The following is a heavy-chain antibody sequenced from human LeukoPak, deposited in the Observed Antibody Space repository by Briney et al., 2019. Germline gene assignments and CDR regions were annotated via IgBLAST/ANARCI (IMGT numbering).Heavy chain of an antibody. CDR1: GYTFTGYY. D-gene: IGHD5-12*01. CDR2: INPNSGGT. Sequence: ASVKVSCKASGYTFTGYYMHWVRQAPGQGLEWMGWINPNSGGTNYAQKFQGRVTMTRDTSISTAYMELSRLGSDDTAVYYCARESGLTDNWLDSWGQGTLVIVSS. J-gene: IGHJ5*01. CDR3: ARESGLTDNWLDS. V-gene: IGHV1-2*02.